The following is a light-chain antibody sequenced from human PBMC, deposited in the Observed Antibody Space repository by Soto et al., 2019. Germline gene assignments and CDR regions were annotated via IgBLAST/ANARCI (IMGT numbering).Light chain of an antibody. V-gene: IGKV3-20*01. CDR2: GAS. Sequence: EIVLTQSPGTLSLSPGERATLSCRASQSVSSSYLAWYQQKPGQAPRLLIYGASSRATGIPDRFSRSGSGTDFTLTISRLEPEDFAVYSCQQYGSSPFTFGPGTKVDIK. J-gene: IGKJ3*01. CDR3: QQYGSSPFT. CDR1: QSVSSSY.